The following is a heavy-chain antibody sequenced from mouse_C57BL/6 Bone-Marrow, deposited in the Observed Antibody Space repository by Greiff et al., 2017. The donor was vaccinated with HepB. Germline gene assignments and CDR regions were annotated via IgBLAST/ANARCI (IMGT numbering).Heavy chain of an antibody. CDR3: ARAVYYYGSSYLSFDY. J-gene: IGHJ2*01. Sequence: EVQLQESGPGLVKPSQSLSLTCSVTGYSITSGYYWNWIRQFPGNKLEWMGYISYDGSNNYNPSLKNRISITRDTSKNQFFLKLNSVTTEDTATYYCARAVYYYGSSYLSFDYWGQGTTLTVSS. CDR2: ISYDGSN. V-gene: IGHV3-6*01. CDR1: GYSITSGYY. D-gene: IGHD1-1*01.